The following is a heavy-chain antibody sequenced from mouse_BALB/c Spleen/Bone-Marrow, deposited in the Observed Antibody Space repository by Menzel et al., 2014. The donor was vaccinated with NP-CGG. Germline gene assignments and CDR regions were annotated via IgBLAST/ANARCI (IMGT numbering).Heavy chain of an antibody. CDR3: ARRVHFHFDY. Sequence: QVQLKQSAAELARPGASVKMSCKASGYTLISYTMHWVRQRPGQGLEWIGYVNPNSGYTEYNQKFKDKTTLTADTSSNTAYLLLTSLTSDDSAVYYCARRVHFHFDYGGQGTPLTVSS. CDR1: GYTLISYT. CDR2: VNPNSGYT. J-gene: IGHJ2*01. D-gene: IGHD2-14*01. V-gene: IGHV1-4*02.